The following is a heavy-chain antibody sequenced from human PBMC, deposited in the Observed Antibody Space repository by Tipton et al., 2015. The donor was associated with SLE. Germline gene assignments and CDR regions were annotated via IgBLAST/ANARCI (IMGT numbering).Heavy chain of an antibody. CDR1: GGAISSYY. D-gene: IGHD4-11*01. V-gene: IGHV4-4*07. CDR2: IYTNENT. J-gene: IGHJ2*01. Sequence: TLSLTCTVSGGAISSYYWSWIRQPAGGGLECIGRIYTNENTNYNPSLKSRVTMSVDTSKNQFSLKLSSVTAADTAVYYCAREFLNPVTTVHYYFDLWGRGTLVTVSS. CDR3: AREFLNPVTTVHYYFDL.